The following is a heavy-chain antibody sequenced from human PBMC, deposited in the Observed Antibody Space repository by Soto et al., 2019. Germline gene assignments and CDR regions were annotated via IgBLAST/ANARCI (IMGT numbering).Heavy chain of an antibody. Sequence: QLVQSGAEVKKPGSSVKVSCKASGGPFSTYAISWVRQAPGQGLEWMGGIIPIFGTANYAQRFLGRVTICADDSTSTAYMELRSLTSDDTAVYYCAKALTMASPNWFDPWGQGTQVTVSS. CDR3: AKALTMASPNWFDP. V-gene: IGHV1-69*01. CDR1: GGPFSTYA. J-gene: IGHJ5*02. CDR2: IIPIFGTA. D-gene: IGHD3-10*01.